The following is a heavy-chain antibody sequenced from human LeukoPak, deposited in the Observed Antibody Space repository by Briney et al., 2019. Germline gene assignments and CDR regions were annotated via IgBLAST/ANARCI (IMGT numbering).Heavy chain of an antibody. V-gene: IGHV1-46*01. Sequence: ASVKVSCKASGYTFTSYYMHWVRQAPGQGLEWMGIINPSGGSTSYAQKFQGRVTITRDTSASIAHMEMSSLRSEDTAVYYCARDSESHMAWSYYGMDVWGQGTSVTVSS. CDR2: INPSGGST. CDR3: ARDSESHMAWSYYGMDV. CDR1: GYTFTSYY. D-gene: IGHD3-3*01. J-gene: IGHJ6*02.